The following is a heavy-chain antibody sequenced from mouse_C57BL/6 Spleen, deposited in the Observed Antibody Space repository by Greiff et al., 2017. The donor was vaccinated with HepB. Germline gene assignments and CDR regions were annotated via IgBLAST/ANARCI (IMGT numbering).Heavy chain of an antibody. CDR1: GYAFSSYW. D-gene: IGHD4-1*01. V-gene: IGHV1-80*01. Sequence: QVQLQQSGAELVKPGASVKISCKASGYAFSSYWMNWVKQRPGKGLEWIGQIYPGDGDTNYNGKFKGKATLTADKSSSTAYMQLSSLTSEDSAVYFCARLGESYAMDYWGQGTSVTVPS. CDR3: ARLGESYAMDY. CDR2: IYPGDGDT. J-gene: IGHJ4*01.